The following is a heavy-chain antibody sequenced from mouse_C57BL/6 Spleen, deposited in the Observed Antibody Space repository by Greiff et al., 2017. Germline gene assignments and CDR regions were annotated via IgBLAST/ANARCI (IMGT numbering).Heavy chain of an antibody. CDR2: IYPGSGNT. Sequence: VQLQQSGAELVRPGASVKLSCKASGYTFTHYYINWVKQRPGQGLEWIARIYPGSGNTYYNEKFKGKATLTAEKSSSTAYMQLSSLTSEDSAVYFCARSSYYGSSYGFAYWGQGTLVTVSA. D-gene: IGHD1-1*01. V-gene: IGHV1-76*01. CDR1: GYTFTHYY. CDR3: ARSSYYGSSYGFAY. J-gene: IGHJ3*01.